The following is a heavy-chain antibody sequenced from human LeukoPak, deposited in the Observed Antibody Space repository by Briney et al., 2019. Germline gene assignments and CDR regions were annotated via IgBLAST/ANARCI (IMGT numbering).Heavy chain of an antibody. CDR1: GGSINSYV. CDR2: VYYSGST. V-gene: IGHV4-59*08. D-gene: IGHD2-15*01. Sequence: SETLSLTCTVSGGSINSYVWSWFRQPPGKGLEWIGYVYYSGSTTYNPSLKTRVTISVDASNNQFSLKLSSVTAADTAVYYCARPEYQLDYSGAFDIWGQGTMVTVSS. CDR3: ARPEYQLDYSGAFDI. J-gene: IGHJ3*02.